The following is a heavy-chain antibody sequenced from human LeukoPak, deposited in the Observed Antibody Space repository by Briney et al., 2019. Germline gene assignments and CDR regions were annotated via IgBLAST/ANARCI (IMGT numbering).Heavy chain of an antibody. V-gene: IGHV1-69*04. CDR1: GGTSNSHA. J-gene: IGHJ4*02. CDR2: IIPNLGTT. Sequence: ASVKVSCKASGGTSNSHAISWVRQAPGQGLEWMGRIIPNLGTTNRAQNYQDRVTLTADKSTNTAYMELTSLTSDDTAVYYCATTNDGGGYQWGDFFDFWGQGTLVTVSS. CDR3: ATTNDGGGYQWGDFFDF. D-gene: IGHD3-22*01.